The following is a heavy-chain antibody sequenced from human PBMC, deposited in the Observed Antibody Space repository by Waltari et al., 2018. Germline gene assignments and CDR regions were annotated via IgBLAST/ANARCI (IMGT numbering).Heavy chain of an antibody. CDR2: YDSEENQI. J-gene: IGHJ5*02. V-gene: IGHV1-24*01. CDR1: APLASDLA. D-gene: IGHD3-10*01. Sequence: QVQLYQSGAEVTRPGASVTVYCTFSAPLASDLAVHWVRQAPGKGLEWMGGYDSEENQIIYAQKFQGRVLMTEDPSKYTAYIKYTNLRSEDTATYYCATGRWHPLDAWGQGTRISDSS. CDR3: ATGRWHPLDA.